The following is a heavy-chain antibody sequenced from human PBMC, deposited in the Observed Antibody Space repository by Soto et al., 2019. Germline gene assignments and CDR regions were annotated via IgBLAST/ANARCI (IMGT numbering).Heavy chain of an antibody. J-gene: IGHJ3*02. CDR1: GFTFRSYG. D-gene: IGHD5-12*01. Sequence: EVQLLASGGGLVQPGGSLRLSCAASGFTFRSYGMSWVRQAPGKGLEWVSAISGSGGNTFYADSVRGRFTISRDNSKYTLYVQMNSLRAEDTALYYCAKGIYSAYAKGANDIWGQGTMVTVSS. CDR2: ISGSGGNT. CDR3: AKGIYSAYAKGANDI. V-gene: IGHV3-23*01.